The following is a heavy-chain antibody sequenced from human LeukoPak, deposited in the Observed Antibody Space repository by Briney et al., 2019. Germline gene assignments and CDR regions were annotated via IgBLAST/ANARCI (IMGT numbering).Heavy chain of an antibody. CDR2: IYSAGST. Sequence: GGSLRLSCAASGFTVSSNYMSWVRQAPGKGLEWVSIIYSAGSTYYADSVRGRFTISRDSSKNPVCLLMNTLTAEDTAVYYCASGGMGARKYYSDPFHYWGQGTLVTVSS. CDR1: GFTVSSNY. J-gene: IGHJ4*02. D-gene: IGHD3-10*01. V-gene: IGHV3-53*01. CDR3: ASGGMGARKYYSDPFHY.